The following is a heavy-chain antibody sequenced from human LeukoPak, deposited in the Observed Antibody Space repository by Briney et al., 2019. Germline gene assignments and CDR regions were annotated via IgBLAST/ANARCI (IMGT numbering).Heavy chain of an antibody. Sequence: GGSLRLSCAASGFTFSSYGMHWVRQAPGKGLEWVAVISYDGSNKYYADSVKGRFTISRDNAKNSLYLQMNSLRAEDTALYYCAKGYYDSSGPAPYDYWGQGTLVTVSS. D-gene: IGHD3-22*01. CDR2: ISYDGSNK. CDR3: AKGYYDSSGPAPYDY. J-gene: IGHJ4*02. CDR1: GFTFSSYG. V-gene: IGHV3-30*18.